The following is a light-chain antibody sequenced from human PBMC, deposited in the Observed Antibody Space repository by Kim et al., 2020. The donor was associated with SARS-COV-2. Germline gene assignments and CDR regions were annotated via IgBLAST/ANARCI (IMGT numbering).Light chain of an antibody. J-gene: IGKJ2*01. CDR3: QQSDSMPYT. CDR2: AAS. V-gene: IGKV1-39*01. CDR1: QSISGY. Sequence: SASVGDRVTITCRASQSISGYLNWYQHKSGKAPKLLIYAASRLQSGVPSRFSGRGSGTDFTLTISSLQLEDFTTYYCQQSDSMPYTFGQGTKLEIK.